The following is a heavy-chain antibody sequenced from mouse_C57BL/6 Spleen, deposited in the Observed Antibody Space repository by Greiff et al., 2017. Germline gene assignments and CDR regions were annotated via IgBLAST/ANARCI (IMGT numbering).Heavy chain of an antibody. D-gene: IGHD1-1*01. CDR1: GYTFTSYG. V-gene: IGHV1-81*01. CDR3: ARRFITTVGFAY. CDR2: IYPRSGNT. J-gene: IGHJ3*01. Sequence: VQLVESGAELARPGASVKLSCKASGYTFTSYGISWVKQSTGQGLEWIGEIYPRSGNTYYNEKFKGKATLTADQSSSTAYMELRSLTSEDSAVYFCARRFITTVGFAYWGQGTLVTVSA.